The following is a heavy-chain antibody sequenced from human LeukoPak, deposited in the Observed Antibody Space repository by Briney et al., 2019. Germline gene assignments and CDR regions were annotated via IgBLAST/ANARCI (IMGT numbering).Heavy chain of an antibody. J-gene: IGHJ4*02. D-gene: IGHD6-13*01. Sequence: GGSLRLSCAASGFTFSNAWMSWVRQAPGKGLEWVSYISSSGSTIYYADSVKGRFTISRDNAKNSLYLQMNSLRAEDTAVYYCARQNIAAAPFDYWGQGTLVTVSS. CDR1: GFTFSNAW. CDR2: ISSSGSTI. CDR3: ARQNIAAAPFDY. V-gene: IGHV3-11*04.